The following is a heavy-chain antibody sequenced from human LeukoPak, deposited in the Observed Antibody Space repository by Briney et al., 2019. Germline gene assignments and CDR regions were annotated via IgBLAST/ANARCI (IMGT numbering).Heavy chain of an antibody. D-gene: IGHD3-10*01. CDR2: ISPYNANT. V-gene: IGHV1-18*01. CDR3: AREAGSGSYYPFDY. CDR1: GYTFINYR. J-gene: IGHJ4*02. Sequence: ASVKVSCKASGYTFINYRIAWVGQAPGQGLDWMGWISPYNANTDYAQKLHGRLSMTTDTSTTTAYMELGSLRSDDTAVYFCAREAGSGSYYPFDYWGQGTLVTVSS.